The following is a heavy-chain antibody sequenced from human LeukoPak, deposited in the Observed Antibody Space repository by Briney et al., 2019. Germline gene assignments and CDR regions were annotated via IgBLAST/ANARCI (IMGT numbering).Heavy chain of an antibody. CDR3: ARARSGPARDYFDS. D-gene: IGHD6-6*01. V-gene: IGHV4-61*02. CDR1: GASVGSGGHY. Sequence: SETLSLTCTVSGASVGSGGHYWSWIRQPAGKGPEWLGRIYVTGSTNYNPSFNSRVSISIDTSNSQFFVQLTSVTAADTAVYFCARARSGPARDYFDSWGQGILVTVSS. CDR2: IYVTGST. J-gene: IGHJ4*02.